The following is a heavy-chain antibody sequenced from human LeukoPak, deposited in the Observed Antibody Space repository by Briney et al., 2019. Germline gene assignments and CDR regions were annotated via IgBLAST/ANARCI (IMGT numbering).Heavy chain of an antibody. J-gene: IGHJ4*02. CDR2: IYYSGST. CDR3: ARVVVMRGRWLDY. CDR1: GGSISSGDYY. Sequence: SQTLSLTCTVSGGSISSGDYYWSWLRQPPGKGLEWIGYIYYSGSTYYNPSLNSRVTISVDTSKNQFSLKLSSVTAADTAVYYCARVVVMRGRWLDYWGQGTLVTVSS. V-gene: IGHV4-30-4*01. D-gene: IGHD3-22*01.